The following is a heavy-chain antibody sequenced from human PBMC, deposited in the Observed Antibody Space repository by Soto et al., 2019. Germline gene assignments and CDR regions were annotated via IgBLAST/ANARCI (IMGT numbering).Heavy chain of an antibody. J-gene: IGHJ4*02. CDR2: ISYDGSNK. D-gene: IGHD3-22*01. V-gene: IGHV3-30*18. Sequence: QVQLVESGGGVVQPGRSLRLSCAASGFTFSSYGMHWVRQAPGKGLEWVAVISYDGSNKYYADSVKGRFTISRGNSKNTLYLQMNSLRAEDTAVYYCAKEANYYDSSGEKNLVDYWGQGTLVTVSS. CDR3: AKEANYYDSSGEKNLVDY. CDR1: GFTFSSYG.